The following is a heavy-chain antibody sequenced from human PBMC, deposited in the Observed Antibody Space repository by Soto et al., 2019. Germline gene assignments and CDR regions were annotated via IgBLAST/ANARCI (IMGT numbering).Heavy chain of an antibody. V-gene: IGHV5-51*01. Sequence: PWESLKISCKGSGYSFTSYWIGWVRQMPGKGLEWMGIIYPGDSDTRYSPSFQGQVTISADKSISTAYLQWSSLKASDTAMYYCARLYDSSGYYYGYFDYWGQGTLVTVSS. CDR3: ARLYDSSGYYYGYFDY. D-gene: IGHD3-22*01. J-gene: IGHJ4*02. CDR2: IYPGDSDT. CDR1: GYSFTSYW.